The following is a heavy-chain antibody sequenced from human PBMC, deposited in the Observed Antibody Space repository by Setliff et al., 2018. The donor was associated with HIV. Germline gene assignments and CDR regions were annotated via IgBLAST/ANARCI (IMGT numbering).Heavy chain of an antibody. V-gene: IGHV1-3*01. Sequence: ASVKVSCKASGYTFTSYSMHWVRQAPGQRLEWMGWINAGNGNTKYSQKFQGRVTITRDTSTNTTYMELNSLRSEDTSVYYCASHEWLAKDFDIWGKGTMVTVSS. CDR3: ASHEWLAKDFDI. CDR2: INAGNGNT. J-gene: IGHJ3*02. D-gene: IGHD6-19*01. CDR1: GYTFTSYS.